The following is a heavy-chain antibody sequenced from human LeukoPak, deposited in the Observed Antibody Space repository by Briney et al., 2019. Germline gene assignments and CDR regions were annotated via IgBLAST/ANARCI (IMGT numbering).Heavy chain of an antibody. CDR1: GGSISSYY. J-gene: IGHJ3*02. D-gene: IGHD5-12*01. CDR3: ARTVATTDPGGLRAFDI. CDR2: IYYSGST. V-gene: IGHV4-59*01. Sequence: SETLSLTCTVSGGSISSYYWSWIRQPPGKGLEWIGYIYYSGSTNYNPSLKSRVTISVDTSKNQFSLKLSSVTAADTAVYYCARTVATTDPGGLRAFDIWGQGTMVTVSS.